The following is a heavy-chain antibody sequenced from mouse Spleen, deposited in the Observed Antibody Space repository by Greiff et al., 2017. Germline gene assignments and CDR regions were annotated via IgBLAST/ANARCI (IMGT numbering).Heavy chain of an antibody. CDR1: GYSITSGYY. D-gene: IGHD2-4*01. CDR2: ISYDGSN. CDR3: ASRALYYDYDYFDY. V-gene: IGHV3-6*01. Sequence: VQLKESGPGLVKPSQSLSLTCSVTGYSITSGYYWKWIRQFPGNKLEWMGYISYDGSNNYNPSLKNRISITRDTSKNQFFLKLNSVTTEDTATXYCASRALYYDYDYFDYWGQGTTLTVSS. J-gene: IGHJ2*01.